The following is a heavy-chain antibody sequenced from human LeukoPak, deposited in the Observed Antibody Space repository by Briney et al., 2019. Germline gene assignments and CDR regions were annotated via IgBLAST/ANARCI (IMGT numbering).Heavy chain of an antibody. CDR1: GFTFSIYW. Sequence: PGGSLRLSCAASGFTFSIYWMTWVRQAPGKGLEWVANIKQDGSEKYFVDSVKDRFTISRDNAKNSLYLQMNSLRAEDTAVYYCAELGITMIGGVWGKGTTVTISS. CDR3: AELGITMIGGV. V-gene: IGHV3-7*01. J-gene: IGHJ6*04. D-gene: IGHD3-10*02. CDR2: IKQDGSEK.